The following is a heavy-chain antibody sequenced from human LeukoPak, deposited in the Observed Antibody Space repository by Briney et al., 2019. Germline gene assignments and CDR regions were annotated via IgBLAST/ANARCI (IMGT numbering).Heavy chain of an antibody. CDR3: ARDSLTMIGGRQKRGLDY. J-gene: IGHJ4*02. CDR2: IRSSTTYV. CDR1: GFTFSNYN. Sequence: PGGSLRLSCAASGFTFSNYNMNWVRQAPGKGLEWVSSIRSSTTYVYYADSVKGRFTISRDNAKNSLYLQMNSLRAEDTAVYYCARDSLTMIGGRQKRGLDYWGQGTLVTVSS. V-gene: IGHV3-21*01. D-gene: IGHD3-22*01.